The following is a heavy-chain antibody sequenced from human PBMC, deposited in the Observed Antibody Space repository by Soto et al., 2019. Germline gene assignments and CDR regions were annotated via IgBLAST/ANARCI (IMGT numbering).Heavy chain of an antibody. J-gene: IGHJ4*02. CDR2: IYYSGSA. V-gene: IGHV4-59*12. CDR1: GASLSSYY. CDR3: ARYNAASGTYYFDY. D-gene: IGHD6-13*01. Sequence: SETLSLTCVVSGASLSSYYWSWIRQPPGKGLEWIGYIYYSGSANYNPSLKSRVTMSLDISKSQFSLRLTSVTAADTAVYFCARYNAASGTYYFDYWGRGALVTVSS.